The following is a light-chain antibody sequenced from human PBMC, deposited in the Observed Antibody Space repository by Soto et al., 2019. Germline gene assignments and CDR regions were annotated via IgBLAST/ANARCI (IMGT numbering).Light chain of an antibody. J-gene: IGLJ2*01. CDR3: QSYDTSLRGVL. V-gene: IGLV1-40*01. CDR2: GNS. CDR1: NSNIGAGYD. Sequence: QAVVAQPPSVSGAPGQRVTISCTGSNSNIGAGYDVHWYQQLPGTAPKLLIYGNSNRPSGVPDRFSGSKSGTSASLAITGLQAEDEADYYCQSYDTSLRGVLFGGGTKLTVL.